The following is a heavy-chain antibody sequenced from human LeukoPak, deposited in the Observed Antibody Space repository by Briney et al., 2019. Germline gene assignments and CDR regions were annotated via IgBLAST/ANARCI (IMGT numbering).Heavy chain of an antibody. CDR3: ARGGYSSGWYEKDWFDP. D-gene: IGHD6-19*01. V-gene: IGHV4-59*01. CDR2: IYYSGST. CDR1: GGSISSYY. J-gene: IGHJ5*02. Sequence: SETLSLTCTVSGGSISSYYWSWIRQPPGKGLEWIGYIYYSGSTNYNPSLMSRVTISVDTSKNQFSLKLSSVTAADTAVYYCARGGYSSGWYEKDWFDPWGQGTLVTVSS.